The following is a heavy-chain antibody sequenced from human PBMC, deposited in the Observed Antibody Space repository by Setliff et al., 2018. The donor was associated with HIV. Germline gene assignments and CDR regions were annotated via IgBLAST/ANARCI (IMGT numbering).Heavy chain of an antibody. CDR1: GYSISSGYY. CDR3: ARSNPGITAGLLAY. CDR2: IYTTGGT. V-gene: IGHV4-38-2*01. D-gene: IGHD6-13*01. Sequence: SETLSLTCAVSGYSISSGYYWAWIRQPPGKGLEWIGRIYTTGGTNYNPALKSRVTMSIDTSKNQISLKLNSVTAADTATYYCARSNPGITAGLLAYWGPGTLVTVSS. J-gene: IGHJ4*02.